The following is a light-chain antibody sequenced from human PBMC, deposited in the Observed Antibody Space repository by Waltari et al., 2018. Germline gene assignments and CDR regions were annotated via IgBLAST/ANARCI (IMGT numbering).Light chain of an antibody. CDR1: QSISSW. CDR3: QQYNSYPST. J-gene: IGKJ1*01. Sequence: DIQMTQSPSTLSASVGDRVTITCRASQSISSWLAWYQQKPGKAPKLLIYKASSLESGVPSRFSGSGSGTEFTLTISSLQPDDFATYYCQQYNSYPSTFGQGTNVEIK. CDR2: KAS. V-gene: IGKV1-5*03.